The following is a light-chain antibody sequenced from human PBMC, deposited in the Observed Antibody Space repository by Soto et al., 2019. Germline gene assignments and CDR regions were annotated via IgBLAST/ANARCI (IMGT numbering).Light chain of an antibody. CDR2: GAS. CDR3: QQYGSSPVT. Sequence: EIVLTQSPGTLSLSPGERATLSCRASQSVSSSYLAWYQQKPGQAPRRLIYGASSRATGIPDRFSGSGSGTDFTLTISRLEPEDVAVYYCQQYGSSPVTFGQGTKREIK. CDR1: QSVSSSY. J-gene: IGKJ2*01. V-gene: IGKV3-20*01.